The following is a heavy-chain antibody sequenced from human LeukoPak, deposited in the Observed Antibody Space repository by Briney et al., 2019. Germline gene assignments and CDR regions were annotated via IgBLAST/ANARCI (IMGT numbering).Heavy chain of an antibody. V-gene: IGHV4-59*08. D-gene: IGHD6-13*01. Sequence: ETLSLTCIVSGGSISNYYWTWIRQPPGKGLEWIGYIYYSGSTDYNPSLKSRVTISVDPSKNQFSLKLSSVTAADTAVYYCASTLGSSWQSGFWGQGTLVTVSS. CDR2: IYYSGST. CDR1: GGSISNYY. CDR3: ASTLGSSWQSGF. J-gene: IGHJ4*02.